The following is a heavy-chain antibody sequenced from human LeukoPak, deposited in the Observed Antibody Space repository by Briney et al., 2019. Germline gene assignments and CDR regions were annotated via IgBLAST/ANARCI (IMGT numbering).Heavy chain of an antibody. CDR2: ISSSSSTI. V-gene: IGHV3-48*01. Sequence: GGSLRLSCAASGFTFSSYAISWVRQAPGKGLEWVSYISSSSSTIYYADSVKGRFTISRDNAKNSLYLQMNSLRAEDTAVYYCARADYDFWSRYYYMDVWGKGTTVTVSS. CDR3: ARADYDFWSRYYYMDV. D-gene: IGHD3-3*01. CDR1: GFTFSSYA. J-gene: IGHJ6*03.